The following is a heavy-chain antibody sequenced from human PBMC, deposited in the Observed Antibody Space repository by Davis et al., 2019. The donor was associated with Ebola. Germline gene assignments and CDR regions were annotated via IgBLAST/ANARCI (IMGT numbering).Heavy chain of an antibody. Sequence: SVKVSCKASGGTFSSYAISWVRQAPGQGLEWMGRIIPILGIANYAQKFQGRVTITADKSTSTAYMELSSLRSEDTAVYYCARDPDNWNWSGYGMDVWGQGTKVTVSS. J-gene: IGHJ6*02. CDR1: GGTFSSYA. CDR2: IIPILGIA. D-gene: IGHD1-7*01. CDR3: ARDPDNWNWSGYGMDV. V-gene: IGHV1-69*04.